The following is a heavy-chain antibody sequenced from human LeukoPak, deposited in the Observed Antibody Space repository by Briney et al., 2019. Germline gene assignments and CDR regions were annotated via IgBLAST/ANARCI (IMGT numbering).Heavy chain of an antibody. Sequence: GGSLRLSCAAFGFTFSSYAMHWVRQAPGKGLEWVAVISYDGSNKYYADSVKGRFTISRDNSKNTLYLQMNSLRAEDTAVYYCAREGSYGDYPNWGQGTLVTVSS. CDR3: AREGSYGDYPN. V-gene: IGHV3-30-3*01. CDR1: GFTFSSYA. CDR2: ISYDGSNK. J-gene: IGHJ4*02. D-gene: IGHD4-17*01.